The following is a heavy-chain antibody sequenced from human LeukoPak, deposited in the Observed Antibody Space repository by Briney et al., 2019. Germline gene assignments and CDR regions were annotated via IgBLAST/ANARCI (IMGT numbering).Heavy chain of an antibody. CDR3: ARDGGRYCSSTSCPGPSHWFDP. D-gene: IGHD2-2*01. V-gene: IGHV4-30-4*08. Sequence: LRLSCAASGFTFSSYAMSWVRQAPGKGLEWIGYIYYSGSTYYNPSLKSRVTISVDTSKNQFSLKLSSVTAADTAVYYCARDGGRYCSSTSCPGPSHWFDPWGQGTLVTVSS. J-gene: IGHJ5*02. CDR2: IYYSGST. CDR1: GFTFSSYA.